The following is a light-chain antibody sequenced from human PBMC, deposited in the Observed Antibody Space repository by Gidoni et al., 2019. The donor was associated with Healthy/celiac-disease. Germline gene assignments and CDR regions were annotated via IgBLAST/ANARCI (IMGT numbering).Light chain of an antibody. J-gene: IGKJ4*01. V-gene: IGKV1-39*01. CDR1: QIISSY. CDR3: QQSYSTPLT. Sequence: DIQMHQSPSSLSASVGDRVTITCRASQIISSYLNWYQQQPGKAPKLMIYAASSLQSGVPSRFSSSASGKYFTLTISRLQPEDVANYYCQQSYSTPLTFGGXTKVEIK. CDR2: AAS.